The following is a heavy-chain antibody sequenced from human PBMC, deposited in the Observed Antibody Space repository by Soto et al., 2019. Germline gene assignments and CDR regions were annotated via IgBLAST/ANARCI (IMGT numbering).Heavy chain of an antibody. CDR1: GYSFTSYW. CDR2: IYPGDSDT. Sequence: PGESLKISCKGPGYSFTSYWIGWVRQMPGKGLEWMGIIYPGDSDTRYSPSFQGQVTISADKSISTAYLQWSSLKASDTAMYYCARSAVVPAAIPGGYYYYGMDVWGQGTTVTVSS. J-gene: IGHJ6*02. D-gene: IGHD2-2*02. CDR3: ARSAVVPAAIPGGYYYYGMDV. V-gene: IGHV5-51*01.